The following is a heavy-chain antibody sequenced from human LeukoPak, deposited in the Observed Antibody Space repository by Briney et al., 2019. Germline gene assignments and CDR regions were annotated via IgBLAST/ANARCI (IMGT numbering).Heavy chain of an antibody. CDR3: ARLDSSGYYYPVDY. CDR1: GYTFTNYA. V-gene: IGHV1-18*01. D-gene: IGHD3-22*01. J-gene: IGHJ4*02. CDR2: ISAYNGNT. Sequence: ASVKVSCKASGYTFTNYAFSWVRQAPGQGLEWMGWISAYNGNTNYAQKLQGRVTMTTDTSTSTAYMELRSLRSDDTAVYYCARLDSSGYYYPVDYWGQGTLVTVSS.